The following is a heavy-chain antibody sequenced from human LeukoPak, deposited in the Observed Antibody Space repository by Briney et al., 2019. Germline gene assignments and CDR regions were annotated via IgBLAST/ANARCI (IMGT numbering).Heavy chain of an antibody. CDR1: GYTLTGYY. J-gene: IGHJ2*01. V-gene: IGHV1-2*02. CDR2: INPNSGGT. Sequence: ASVKVSCKASGYTLTGYYMHWVRQAPGQGLEWMGWINPNSGGTNYAQKFQGRVTMTRETSISTAYMELSRLRSDDTAVYYCARGGDYRLGYFDLWGRGTLVTVSS. CDR3: ARGGDYRLGYFDL. D-gene: IGHD4-17*01.